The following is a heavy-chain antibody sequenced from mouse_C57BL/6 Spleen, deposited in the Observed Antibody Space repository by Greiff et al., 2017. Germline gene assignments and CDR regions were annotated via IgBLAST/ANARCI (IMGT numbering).Heavy chain of an antibody. Sequence: EVQLQQSGPELVKPGASVKISCKASGYTFTDYYMNWVKPSHGKSLEWIGDINPNNGGTSYNQKFKGKATLTVDKSSSTAYMELRSLTSEDSAVYYCARGYYGNYVEKYAMDYWGQGTSVTVSS. V-gene: IGHV1-26*01. J-gene: IGHJ4*01. CDR1: GYTFTDYY. CDR2: INPNNGGT. CDR3: ARGYYGNYVEKYAMDY. D-gene: IGHD2-1*01.